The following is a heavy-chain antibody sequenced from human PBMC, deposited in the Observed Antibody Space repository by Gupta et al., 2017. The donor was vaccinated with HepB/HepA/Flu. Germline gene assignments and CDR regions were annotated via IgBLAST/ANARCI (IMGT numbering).Heavy chain of an antibody. V-gene: IGHV1-69*01. CDR1: GGTFSSFP. Sequence: QLQLVQSGAEVKKPASSVKVSCKSSGGTFSSFPITWVRQAAGQGLEWLGGIIPMFGSADYAQKVQGRLTITADESTTTAYMELSSLKSEDTAIYYCAREGGYDFGGLDCWGQGTLVTVSS. D-gene: IGHD5-12*01. CDR3: AREGGYDFGGLDC. CDR2: IIPMFGSA. J-gene: IGHJ4*02.